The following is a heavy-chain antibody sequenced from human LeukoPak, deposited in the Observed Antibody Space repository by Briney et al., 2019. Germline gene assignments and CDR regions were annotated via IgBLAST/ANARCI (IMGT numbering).Heavy chain of an antibody. CDR3: ARVRWFGELLYFDY. CDR2: IKQDGSEK. D-gene: IGHD3-10*01. V-gene: IGHV3-7*01. CDR1: GFTFSSYW. J-gene: IGHJ4*02. Sequence: GGSLGLSCAASGFTFSSYWMSWVRQAPGKGLEWVANIKQDGSEKYYVDSVKGRFTISRDNAKNSLYLQMNSLRAEDTAVYYCARVRWFGELLYFDYWGQGTLVTVSS.